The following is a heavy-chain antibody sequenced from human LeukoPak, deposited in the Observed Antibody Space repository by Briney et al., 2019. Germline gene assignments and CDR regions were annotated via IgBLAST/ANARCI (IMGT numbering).Heavy chain of an antibody. V-gene: IGHV1-2*02. J-gene: IGHJ3*02. Sequence: ASVKVSCKASGYTFTGYYMHWVRQAPGQGLEWMGLINPNSGGTNYAQKFQGRVTMTRDTSISTAYMELSRLRSDDTAVYYCARWYSRDSSGNYYYHAFGIWGQGTMVTVSS. CDR2: INPNSGGT. D-gene: IGHD3-22*01. CDR3: ARWYSRDSSGNYYYHAFGI. CDR1: GYTFTGYY.